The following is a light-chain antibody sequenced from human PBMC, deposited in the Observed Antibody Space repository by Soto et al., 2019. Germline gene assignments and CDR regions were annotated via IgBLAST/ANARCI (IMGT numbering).Light chain of an antibody. CDR2: DAS. V-gene: IGKV3-11*01. CDR3: QQRSNWPLPLT. Sequence: EIVLTQSPATLSLSPGERATLSCRASQSVSSYLAWYQQKPGQAPRLLIYDASNRATGIPARLSGSRSGTAFSLTISSLEPEEFAVYYCQQRSNWPLPLTFGGGTKVEIK. CDR1: QSVSSY. J-gene: IGKJ4*01.